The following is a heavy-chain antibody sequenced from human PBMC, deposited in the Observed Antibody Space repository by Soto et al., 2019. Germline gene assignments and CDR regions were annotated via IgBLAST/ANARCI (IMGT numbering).Heavy chain of an antibody. Sequence: GGSLRLSCAASGFTFSAYVMFWVRQAPGKGLEWVAAIWHDGSNKYYADSVKGRLTISRDNSKNTLYLQMNSLRAEDTAVYYCARGLPFVRGVSSLYYHMDVWGKGTTVTVSS. CDR3: ARGLPFVRGVSSLYYHMDV. D-gene: IGHD3-10*01. CDR2: IWHDGSNK. J-gene: IGHJ6*03. V-gene: IGHV3-33*01. CDR1: GFTFSAYV.